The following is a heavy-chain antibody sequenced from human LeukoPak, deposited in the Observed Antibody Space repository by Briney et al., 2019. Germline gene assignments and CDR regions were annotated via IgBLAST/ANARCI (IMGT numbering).Heavy chain of an antibody. J-gene: IGHJ3*02. CDR1: GYSFTCYW. CDR2: IYPGDSDT. Sequence: GESLKISCKGSGYSFTCYWIGWVRQMPGKGLEWMGMIYPGDSDTRYSPSFQDQVTISADKSTSTAYVQWSSLKASDTAMYYCARAADWGSVAFDIWGQGTMVTVSS. D-gene: IGHD7-27*01. CDR3: ARAADWGSVAFDI. V-gene: IGHV5-51*01.